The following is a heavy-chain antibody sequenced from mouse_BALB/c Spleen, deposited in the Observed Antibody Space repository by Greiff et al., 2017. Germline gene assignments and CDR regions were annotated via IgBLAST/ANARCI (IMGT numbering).Heavy chain of an antibody. J-gene: IGHJ4*01. CDR1: GFTFSSYT. CDR2: ISNGGGST. D-gene: IGHD1-1*01. CDR3: ARHSVVADAMDY. Sequence: EVQGVESGGGLVQPGGSLKLSCAASGFTFSSYTMSWVRQTPEKRLEWVAYISNGGGSTYYPDTVKGRFTISRDNAKNTLYLQMSSLKSEDTAMYYCARHSVVADAMDYWGQGTSVTVSS. V-gene: IGHV5-12-2*01.